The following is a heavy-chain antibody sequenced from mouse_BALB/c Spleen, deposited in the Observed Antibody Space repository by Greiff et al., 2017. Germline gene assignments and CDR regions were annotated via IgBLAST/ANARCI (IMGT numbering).Heavy chain of an antibody. CDR3: ARWGGTYGNSFNY. V-gene: IGHV14-3*02. J-gene: IGHJ2*01. D-gene: IGHD2-1*01. Sequence: EVKLMESGAELVKPGASVKLSCTASGFNIKDTYMHWVKQRPEQGLEWIGRIDPANGNTKYDPKFQGKATITADTSSNTAYLQLSSLTSEDTAVYYCARWGGTYGNSFNYWGQGTTLTVSS. CDR2: IDPANGNT. CDR1: GFNIKDTY.